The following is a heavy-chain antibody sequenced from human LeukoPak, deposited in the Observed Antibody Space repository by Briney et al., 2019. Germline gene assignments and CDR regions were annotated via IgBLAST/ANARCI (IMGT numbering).Heavy chain of an antibody. Sequence: GASVKVSCKASDYTFTGYYMHWVRQAPGQGLEWMGWINTNTGNPTYDQGFTGRFVFSLDTSVSTAYLQISSLKAEDTAVYYCARSKSGSSSWYGAFDIWGQGTMVTVSS. CDR2: INTNTGNP. CDR3: ARSKSGSSSWYGAFDI. D-gene: IGHD6-13*01. V-gene: IGHV7-4-1*02. CDR1: DYTFTGYY. J-gene: IGHJ3*02.